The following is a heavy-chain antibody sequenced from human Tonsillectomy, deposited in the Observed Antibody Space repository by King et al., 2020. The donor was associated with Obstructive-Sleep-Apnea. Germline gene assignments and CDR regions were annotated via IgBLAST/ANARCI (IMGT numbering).Heavy chain of an antibody. Sequence: PGAAVKVSCKASGYTFTSYGITWVRLAPGHGLEWMGWISVYNGDTKYAQKFQGRVTMTTDTSTNTAYMELRSLRSDDTAVYYCARYAYAAVGSTDYFDYWGQGTLVTVSS. D-gene: IGHD6-13*01. V-gene: IGHV1-18*04. CDR1: GYTFTSYG. CDR3: ARYAYAAVGSTDYFDY. CDR2: ISVYNGDT. J-gene: IGHJ4*02.